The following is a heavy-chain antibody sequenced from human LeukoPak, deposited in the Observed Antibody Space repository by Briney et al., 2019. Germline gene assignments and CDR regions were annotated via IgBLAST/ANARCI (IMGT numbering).Heavy chain of an antibody. CDR2: IYYTGST. CDR1: GDSMKSYY. CDR3: AKEREYCSSGTCHYDLDF. J-gene: IGHJ6*02. D-gene: IGHD2-15*01. Sequence: PSETLSLTCTVSGDSMKSYYWTWIRQPPGKGLEWIGYIYYTGSTNYNPSLKSRVTISVDTSTNQFSLKLSSVTAADTAVYYCAKEREYCSSGTCHYDLDFGGQGNTVTVSS. V-gene: IGHV4-59*01.